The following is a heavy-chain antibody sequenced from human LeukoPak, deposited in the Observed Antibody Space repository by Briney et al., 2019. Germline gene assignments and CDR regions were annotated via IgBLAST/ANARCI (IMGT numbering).Heavy chain of an antibody. CDR3: AKGRRSRAYSYFDA. Sequence: PGGSLRLSCAASGFPFSSYAMNWVRQAPGMGLEWVSSLSGSGGSSYYADSVKGRFTISRDNANNTVYLQMHSLRADDSAVYFCAKGRRSRAYSYFDAWGQGALVTVSS. D-gene: IGHD5-18*01. CDR2: LSGSGGSS. J-gene: IGHJ5*02. V-gene: IGHV3-23*01. CDR1: GFPFSSYA.